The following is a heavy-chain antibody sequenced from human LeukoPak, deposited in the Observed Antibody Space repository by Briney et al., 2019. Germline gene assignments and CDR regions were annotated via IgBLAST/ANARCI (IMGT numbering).Heavy chain of an antibody. V-gene: IGHV3-33*01. J-gene: IGHJ4*02. Sequence: GGSLRLSCAASGFTFSSYGMHWVRQAPGKGLEWVAVIWYDGSNKYYADSVKGRFTISRDNSKNTLYLQMNSLRAEETAVYYCARGFDFWSGYYSSTLVDYWGQGTLVTVSS. CDR3: ARGFDFWSGYYSSTLVDY. CDR2: IWYDGSNK. D-gene: IGHD3-3*01. CDR1: GFTFSSYG.